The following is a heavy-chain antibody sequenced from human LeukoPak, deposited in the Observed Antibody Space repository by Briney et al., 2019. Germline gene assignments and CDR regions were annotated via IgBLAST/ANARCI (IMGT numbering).Heavy chain of an antibody. D-gene: IGHD3-22*01. CDR1: GGSISSSSYY. Sequence: SETLSLTCTVSGGSISSSSYYWGWIRQPPGKGLEWIGRIYTSGSTNYNPSLKSRVTMSVDTSKNQFSLKLSSVTAADTAVYYCARDIYYYDSSAYYYYMDVWGKGTTVTISS. CDR3: ARDIYYYDSSAYYYYMDV. V-gene: IGHV4-61*02. J-gene: IGHJ6*03. CDR2: IYTSGST.